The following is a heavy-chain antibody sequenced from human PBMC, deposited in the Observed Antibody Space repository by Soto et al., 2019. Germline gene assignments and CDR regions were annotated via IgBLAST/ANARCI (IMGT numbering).Heavy chain of an antibody. CDR3: AKTPFLGDIGYCSSTSCLGWFDP. V-gene: IGHV3-48*01. J-gene: IGHJ5*02. CDR1: GFTFSSYS. D-gene: IGHD2-2*01. Sequence: GGSLRLSCAASGFTFSSYSMNWVRQAPGKRLEWVSYISSSGSSIYYADSVKGRFTISRDNSKNTLYLQMNSLRAEDTAEYYCAKTPFLGDIGYCSSTSCLGWFDPWGQGTLVTVSS. CDR2: ISSSGSSI.